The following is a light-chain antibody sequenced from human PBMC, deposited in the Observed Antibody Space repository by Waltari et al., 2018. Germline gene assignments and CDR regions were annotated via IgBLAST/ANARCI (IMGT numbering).Light chain of an antibody. CDR1: QPLSSNS. CDR3: QQYGTLPRT. CDR2: GSF. Sequence: ELVLTQSPGTLSLSPGERATLSCRASQPLSSNSLAWYQQKPGQAPRLIIYGSFNRATGIPDRFSGSGSGTDFTLTIIRLEPEDFAVYYCQQYGTLPRTFGQGTKVELK. V-gene: IGKV3-20*01. J-gene: IGKJ1*01.